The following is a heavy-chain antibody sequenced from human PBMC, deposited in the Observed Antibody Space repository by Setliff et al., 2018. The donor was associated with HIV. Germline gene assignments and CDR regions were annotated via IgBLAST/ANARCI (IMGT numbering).Heavy chain of an antibody. J-gene: IGHJ3*02. V-gene: IGHV4-61*09. CDR3: ARDLTFGVILDAFDI. CDR1: GGSISRGSYH. CDR2: IYTSGST. Sequence: KPSETLSLTCSVSGGSISRGSYHWSWLRQTAGKGLEWIGHIYTSGSTNYNPSLKSRVTISIETSKNQFSLKLTSVTAADTAVYYCARDLTFGVILDAFDIWGQGTLVTVSS. D-gene: IGHD3-3*01.